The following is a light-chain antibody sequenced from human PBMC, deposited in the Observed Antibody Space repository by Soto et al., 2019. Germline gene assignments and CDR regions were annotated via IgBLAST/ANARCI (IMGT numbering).Light chain of an antibody. CDR3: CSSEPESNYV. CDR1: SDDVGAYNS. Sequence: QSVLAQPASVSGSPGQSITISCTGTSDDVGAYNSVSWYQQLPHKAPQVILYKGTQRPSGVSSRFSGSTSGNAASLTISGLQADDEADYFCCSSEPESNYVFGNGTKLTV. J-gene: IGLJ1*01. CDR2: KGT. V-gene: IGLV2-23*01.